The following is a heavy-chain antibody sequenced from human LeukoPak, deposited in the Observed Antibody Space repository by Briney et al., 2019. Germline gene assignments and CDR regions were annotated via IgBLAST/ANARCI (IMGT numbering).Heavy chain of an antibody. Sequence: SETLSLTCTVSGGSISSGSYYWSWIRQPAGKGLEWIGRIYTSGSTNYNPSLKSRVTISVDTSKNQFSLKLSSVTAADTAVYYCARDRPHMDTAMELDPWGQGTLVTVSS. CDR1: GGSISSGSYY. CDR3: ARDRPHMDTAMELDP. CDR2: IYTSGST. D-gene: IGHD5-18*01. J-gene: IGHJ5*02. V-gene: IGHV4-61*02.